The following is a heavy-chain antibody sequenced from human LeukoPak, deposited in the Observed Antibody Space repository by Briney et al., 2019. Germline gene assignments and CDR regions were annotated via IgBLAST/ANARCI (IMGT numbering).Heavy chain of an antibody. CDR3: ARRYSSGWYYFDY. D-gene: IGHD6-19*01. Sequence: SETLSLTCTVSGYSISSADYWGWIRQPPRKGLEWIGSIYHSGRTYYNPSLKSRVTISVDTSKNQFSLRLSSLTAADTAVYYCARRYSSGWYYFDYWGQGTLVTVSS. CDR2: IYHSGRT. J-gene: IGHJ4*02. V-gene: IGHV4-38-2*02. CDR1: GYSISSADY.